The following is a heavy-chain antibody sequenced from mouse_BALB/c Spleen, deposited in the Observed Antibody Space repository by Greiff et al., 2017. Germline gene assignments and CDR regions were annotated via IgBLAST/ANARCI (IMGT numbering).Heavy chain of an antibody. CDR3: ADGNSLYCDY. CDR1: GFNIKDTY. J-gene: IGHJ2*01. V-gene: IGHV14-3*02. D-gene: IGHD2-1*01. Sequence: DVQLQESGAELVKPGASVKLSCTASGFNIKDTYMHWVKQRPEQGLEWIGRIDPANGNTKYDPKFQGKATITADTSSNTAYLQLSSLTSEDTAVYYCADGNSLYCDYWGQGTTLTVSS. CDR2: IDPANGNT.